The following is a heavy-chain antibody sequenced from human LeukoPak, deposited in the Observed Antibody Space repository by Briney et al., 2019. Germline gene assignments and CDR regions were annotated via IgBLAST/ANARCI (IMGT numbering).Heavy chain of an antibody. CDR1: GYSFTSYW. Sequence: GESLKISCKGSGYSFTSYWIGWVRQMPGKGLEWMGIIYPDDSSTIYGPSFQGQVTISADKSINTAYLEWSSLKASDTAIYYCARQGAAGKYYYYYMDVWGKGTTVTVSS. J-gene: IGHJ6*03. V-gene: IGHV5-51*01. CDR2: IYPDDSST. D-gene: IGHD6-13*01. CDR3: ARQGAAGKYYYYYMDV.